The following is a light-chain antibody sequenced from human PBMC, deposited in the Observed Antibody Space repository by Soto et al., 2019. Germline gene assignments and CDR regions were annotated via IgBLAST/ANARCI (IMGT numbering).Light chain of an antibody. V-gene: IGLV2-14*01. CDR2: EVS. J-gene: IGLJ1*01. CDR3: SSYTSSSTSYV. Sequence: QSVLTHSASLSGSPGQSITISCTGTSSEVGGYNYVSWYQQHPGKAPKLMIYEVSNRPSGVSNRFSGSKSGNTASLTISGLQAEDEADYYCSSYTSSSTSYVFGTGTKVTAL. CDR1: SSEVGGYNY.